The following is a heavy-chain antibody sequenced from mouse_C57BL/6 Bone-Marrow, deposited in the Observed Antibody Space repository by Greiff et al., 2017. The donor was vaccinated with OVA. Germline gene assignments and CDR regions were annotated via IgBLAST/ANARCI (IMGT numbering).Heavy chain of an antibody. CDR1: GFSLTSYG. J-gene: IGHJ2*01. CDR2: IWSGGST. D-gene: IGHD2-5*01. CDR3: ATGEPYYSIYYFDY. Sequence: VQLQQSGPGLVQPSQSLSITCTVSGFSLTSYGVHWVRQSPGKGLEWLGVIWSGGSTDYNAAFISRLSISKDNAKSQVFFKMNSLQADDTAIYYCATGEPYYSIYYFDYWGQGTTLTVSS. V-gene: IGHV2-2*01.